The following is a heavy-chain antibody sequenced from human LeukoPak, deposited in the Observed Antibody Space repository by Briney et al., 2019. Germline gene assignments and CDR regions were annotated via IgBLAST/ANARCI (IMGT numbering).Heavy chain of an antibody. CDR3: ARDQDSGYRFDY. J-gene: IGHJ4*02. Sequence: ASVKVSCEASGYTFTGYYMHWVRQAPGQGLEWMGWINPNSGGTNYAQKFQGRVTMTRDTSISTAYMELSRLRSDDTAVYYCARDQDSGYRFDYWGQGTLVTVSS. CDR2: INPNSGGT. CDR1: GYTFTGYY. D-gene: IGHD3-22*01. V-gene: IGHV1-2*02.